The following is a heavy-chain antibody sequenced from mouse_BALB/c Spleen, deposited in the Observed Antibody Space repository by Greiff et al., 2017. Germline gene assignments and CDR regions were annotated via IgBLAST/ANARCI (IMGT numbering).Heavy chain of an antibody. CDR2: ISYDGSN. D-gene: IGHD2-3*01. Sequence: EVKLQESGPGLVKPSQSLSLTCSVTGYSITSGYYWNWIRQFPGNKLEWMGYISYDGSNNYNPSLKNRISITRDTSKNQFFLKLNSVTTEDTATYYCARVDGSGAYWGQGTLVTVSA. V-gene: IGHV3-6*02. CDR3: ARVDGSGAY. CDR1: GYSITSGYY. J-gene: IGHJ3*01.